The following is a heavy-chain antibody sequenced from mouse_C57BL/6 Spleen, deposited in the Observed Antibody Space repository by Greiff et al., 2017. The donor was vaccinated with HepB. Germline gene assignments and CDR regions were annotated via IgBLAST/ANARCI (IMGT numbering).Heavy chain of an antibody. Sequence: QVQLKQSGPELVKPGASVKISCKASGYAFSSSWMNWVKQRPGKGLEWIGRIYPGDGDTNYNGKFKGKATLTADKSSSTAYMQLSSLTSEDSAVYFCARPKTAQATCQFAYWRQGTLVTVSA. D-gene: IGHD3-2*02. CDR1: GYAFSSSW. V-gene: IGHV1-82*01. CDR3: ARPKTAQATCQFAY. J-gene: IGHJ3*01. CDR2: IYPGDGDT.